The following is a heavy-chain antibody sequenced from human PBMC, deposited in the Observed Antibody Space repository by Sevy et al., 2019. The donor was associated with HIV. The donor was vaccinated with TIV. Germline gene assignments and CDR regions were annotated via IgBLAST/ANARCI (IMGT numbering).Heavy chain of an antibody. CDR3: ARDKRYSYGASDYYYYGMDV. Sequence: GGSLRLSCAASGFTFSSYSMNWVRQAPGKGLEWVSSISSSSSYIYYADSVKGRFTISRDNAKNSLYLQMNSLRAEVRAVYDSARDKRYSYGASDYYYYGMDVWGQGTTVTVSS. CDR2: ISSSSSYI. D-gene: IGHD5-18*01. V-gene: IGHV3-21*01. J-gene: IGHJ6*02. CDR1: GFTFSSYS.